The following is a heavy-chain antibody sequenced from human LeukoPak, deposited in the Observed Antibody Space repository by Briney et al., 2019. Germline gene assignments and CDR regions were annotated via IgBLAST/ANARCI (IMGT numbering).Heavy chain of an antibody. J-gene: IGHJ3*01. CDR1: GFTFRRDA. D-gene: IGHD3-22*01. V-gene: IGHV3-23*01. CDR2: IIDSGGST. CDR3: AKDAAFYDSSGDPDHAFDF. Sequence: GGSLRLSCAGSGFTFRRDAMSWVRQAPGQGLEWVASIIDSGGSTYYTDSVKGRFTISRDNSKNTLYLQLDNLRADDTAVCYCAKDAAFYDSSGDPDHAFDFWGQGTMVTVSS.